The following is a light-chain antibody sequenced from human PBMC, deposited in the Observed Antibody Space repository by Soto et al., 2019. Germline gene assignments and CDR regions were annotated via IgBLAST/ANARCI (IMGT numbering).Light chain of an antibody. J-gene: IGLJ2*01. V-gene: IGLV8-61*01. CDR2: STN. Sequence: QTVVTQEPSFSVSPGGTVTLTCGLSSGSVSTKYYPSWYQQTPGQAPRTLIYSTNTRSSGVPDRFSGSILGNKAALTITGAQADDESDYYCVLHIGSGISVFGGGTKVTVL. CDR3: VLHIGSGISV. CDR1: SGSVSTKYY.